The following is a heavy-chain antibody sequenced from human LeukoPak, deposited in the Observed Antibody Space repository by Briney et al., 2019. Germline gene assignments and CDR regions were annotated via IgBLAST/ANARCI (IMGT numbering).Heavy chain of an antibody. CDR1: GGSFSGYY. J-gene: IGHJ5*02. Sequence: PSETLSLTCAVYGGSFSGYYWSWIRQPPGKGLEWIGEINHSGSTNYNPSLKSRVTISVDTSKNQFSLKLSPVTAADTAVYYCARGKGQWLRSNWFDPWGQGTLVTVSS. D-gene: IGHD5-12*01. V-gene: IGHV4-34*01. CDR3: ARGKGQWLRSNWFDP. CDR2: INHSGST.